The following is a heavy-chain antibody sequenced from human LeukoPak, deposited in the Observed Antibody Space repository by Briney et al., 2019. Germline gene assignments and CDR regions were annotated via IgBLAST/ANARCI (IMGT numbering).Heavy chain of an antibody. J-gene: IGHJ5*02. D-gene: IGHD2-15*01. V-gene: IGHV3-48*03. CDR3: AVVYCGGGSCYDSRGWFDP. CDR1: GFTFSSYE. Sequence: PGGSLRLSCAASGFTFSSYEMNWVRQAPGKGLEWVSYISSSGSTIYYADSVKGRFTISRDNAKNSLYLQMNSLRAEDTAVYYCAVVYCGGGSCYDSRGWFDPWGQGTLVTVSS. CDR2: ISSSGSTI.